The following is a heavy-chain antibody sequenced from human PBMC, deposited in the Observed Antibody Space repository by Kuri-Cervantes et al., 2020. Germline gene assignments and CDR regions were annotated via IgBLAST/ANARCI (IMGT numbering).Heavy chain of an antibody. Sequence: ASVKVSCKASGYTFTSYGISWVRQAPGQGLEWMGWISAYNGNTNYAQKLQGRVTMTTDTSTSTAYMELSSLRSEDTAVYYCARGRGCYDSSGYTAFDIWGQGTMVTVSS. CDR1: GYTFTSYG. CDR2: ISAYNGNT. D-gene: IGHD3-22*01. CDR3: ARGRGCYDSSGYTAFDI. V-gene: IGHV1-18*01. J-gene: IGHJ3*02.